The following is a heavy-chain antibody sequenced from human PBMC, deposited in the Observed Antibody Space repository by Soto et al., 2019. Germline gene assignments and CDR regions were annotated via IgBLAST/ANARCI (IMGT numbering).Heavy chain of an antibody. J-gene: IGHJ6*02. CDR1: GGSFSGYY. Sequence: QVQLQQWGAGLLKPSETLSLTCAVYGGSFSGYYWSWIRQPPGKGLEWIGEINHSGSTNYNPSLKSRVTISVDTSKNQFSLKLSSVTAADTAVYYCARFGGERILWFGELFAAPEYGMDVWGQGTTVTVSS. D-gene: IGHD3-10*01. V-gene: IGHV4-34*01. CDR2: INHSGST. CDR3: ARFGGERILWFGELFAAPEYGMDV.